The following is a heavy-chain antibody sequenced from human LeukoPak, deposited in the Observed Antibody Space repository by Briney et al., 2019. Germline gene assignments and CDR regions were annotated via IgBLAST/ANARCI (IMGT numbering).Heavy chain of an antibody. CDR2: ISGSGGST. Sequence: GGSLRLSCAASGFTFSSYAMSGVRQAPGKGLEGGSAISGSGGSTYYADSVKGRFTISRDKSKYTLYLQMNSLRAEDTAVYYCAKDWTQVGSFMDVWGKGTTVTVSS. J-gene: IGHJ6*04. V-gene: IGHV3-23*01. D-gene: IGHD3/OR15-3a*01. CDR1: GFTFSSYA. CDR3: AKDWTQVGSFMDV.